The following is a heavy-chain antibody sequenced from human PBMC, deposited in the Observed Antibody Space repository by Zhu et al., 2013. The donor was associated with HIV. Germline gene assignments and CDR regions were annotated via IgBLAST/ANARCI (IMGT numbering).Heavy chain of an antibody. J-gene: IGHJ3*02. D-gene: IGHD3-10*01. CDR2: INPSGGST. CDR1: GYTFTSYY. V-gene: IGHV1-46*01. Sequence: QVQLVQSGAEVKKPGASVKVSCKASGYTFTSYYMHWVRQAPGQGLEWMGIINPSGGSTSYAQKFQGRVTMTRDTSTSTVYMELSSLRSEDTAVYYCARGLGSYYGSGSLGADAFDIWGQGTMVTVSS. CDR3: ARGLGSYYGSGSLGADAFDI.